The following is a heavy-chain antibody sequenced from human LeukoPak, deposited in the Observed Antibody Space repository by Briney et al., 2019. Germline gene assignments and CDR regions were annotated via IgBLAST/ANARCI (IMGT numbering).Heavy chain of an antibody. CDR1: GFTFSNAW. CDR2: IKSKTDGGTT. V-gene: IGHV3-15*01. J-gene: IGHJ4*02. CDR3: TTDSRGRELLGNDY. Sequence: GGSLRLSCAASGFTFSNAWMSWVRQAPGKGLEWVGRIKSKTDGGTTDYAAPVKGRFTISRDDSKNTLYLQMNSLKTEDTAVYYCTTDSRGRELLGNDYWGQGTLVTVSS. D-gene: IGHD1-26*01.